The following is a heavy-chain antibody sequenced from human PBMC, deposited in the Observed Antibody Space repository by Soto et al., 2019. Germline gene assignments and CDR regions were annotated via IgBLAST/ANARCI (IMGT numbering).Heavy chain of an antibody. CDR2: IYYSGST. J-gene: IGHJ6*02. V-gene: IGHV4-59*01. D-gene: IGHD3-22*01. Sequence: SETLALTCTVSGCSISSYYWSWIRQPPGKGLEWIGYIYYSGSTNYNPSLKSRVTISVDTSKNQFSLKLSSVTAADTAVYYCARVLYYYDSSGYSNYYYYYGMDVWGQGTTVTVSS. CDR3: ARVLYYYDSSGYSNYYYYYGMDV. CDR1: GCSISSYY.